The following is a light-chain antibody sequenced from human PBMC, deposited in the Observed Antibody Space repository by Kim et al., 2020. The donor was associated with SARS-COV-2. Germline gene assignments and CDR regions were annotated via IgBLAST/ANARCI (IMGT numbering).Light chain of an antibody. CDR2: DVN. Sequence: QSALTQPRSVSGSPGQSVTISCTGTSSDVGAYNHVSWYQQHPGKAPKVIIYDVNKRPSGVPDRFSGSKSGNTASLTISGLQAEDEADYYCCAHAGSYAYVFGRGTKLTVL. CDR1: SSDVGAYNH. J-gene: IGLJ3*02. CDR3: CAHAGSYAYV. V-gene: IGLV2-11*01.